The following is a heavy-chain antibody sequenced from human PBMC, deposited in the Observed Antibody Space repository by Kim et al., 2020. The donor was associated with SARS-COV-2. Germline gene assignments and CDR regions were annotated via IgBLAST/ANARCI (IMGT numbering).Heavy chain of an antibody. CDR3: AKDLFPAAGAPLYGVDY. D-gene: IGHD6-13*01. CDR1: GFTFSSYG. J-gene: IGHJ4*02. Sequence: GGSLRLSCAASGFTFSSYGMHWVRQAPGKGLEWVAVISYDGSNKYYADSVKGRFTISRDNSKNTLYLQMNSLRAEDTAVYYCAKDLFPAAGAPLYGVDYWGQGTLVTVSS. V-gene: IGHV3-30*18. CDR2: ISYDGSNK.